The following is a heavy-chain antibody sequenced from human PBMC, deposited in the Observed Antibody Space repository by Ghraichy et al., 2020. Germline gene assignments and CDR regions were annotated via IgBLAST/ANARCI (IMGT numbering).Heavy chain of an antibody. J-gene: IGHJ4*02. CDR3: ARADNWNDAFDY. D-gene: IGHD1-20*01. V-gene: IGHV3-53*01. CDR1: GFTVSSNY. CDR2: IYSGGST. Sequence: KLSCAASGFTVSSNYMSWVRQAPGKGLEWVSVIYSGGSTYYADSVKGRFTISRDNSKNTLYLQMNSLRAEDTAVYYCARADNWNDAFDYWGQGTLVTVSS.